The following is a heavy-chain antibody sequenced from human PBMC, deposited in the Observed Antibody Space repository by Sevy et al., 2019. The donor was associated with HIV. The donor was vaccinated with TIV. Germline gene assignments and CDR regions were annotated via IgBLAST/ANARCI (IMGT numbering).Heavy chain of an antibody. D-gene: IGHD6-13*01. V-gene: IGHV1-46*01. CDR1: GYTFSSYY. CDR3: ARDDTVIGSSWYGAFDI. J-gene: IGHJ3*02. CDR2: INPSGGST. Sequence: ASVKVSCKASGYTFSSYYMHWVRQAPGQGLEWMGIINPSGGSTSYAQKFQGRVTMTRDTSTSTVYMELSSLRSEDTAEYYCARDDTVIGSSWYGAFDIWGQGTMVTVSS.